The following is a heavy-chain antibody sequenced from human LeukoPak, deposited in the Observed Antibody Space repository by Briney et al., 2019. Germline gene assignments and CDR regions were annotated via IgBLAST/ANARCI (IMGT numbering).Heavy chain of an antibody. CDR3: VRDNRSYNFDH. CDR1: RFTFRRYC. V-gene: IGHV3-74*01. J-gene: IGHJ4*02. CDR2: IKSDGSST. Sequence: GVSLRLSCAASRFTFRRYCMHWVPQAPGKGLVWVSCIKSDGSSTRSADSAKGRFTISRDNAKNTVYLQMNSLRAEDTAVYYCVRDNRSYNFDHWGKGTLVTVSS. D-gene: IGHD1-26*01.